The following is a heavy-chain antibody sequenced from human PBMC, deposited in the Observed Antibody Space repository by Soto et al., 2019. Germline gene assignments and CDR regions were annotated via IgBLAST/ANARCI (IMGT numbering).Heavy chain of an antibody. D-gene: IGHD3-16*01. CDR1: GFSLSTSGVG. J-gene: IGHJ3*02. Sequence: QITLKESGPTLVKPTQTLTLTCTFSGFSLSTSGVGVGWIRQPPGKALEWLALIYWDDDKRYSPSLKSRLTMPKDTSKNQVVLTMTNMDPVDTATNYCAHNVKVWAAFDIWGQGTMVTVSS. CDR3: AHNVKVWAAFDI. V-gene: IGHV2-5*02. CDR2: IYWDDDK.